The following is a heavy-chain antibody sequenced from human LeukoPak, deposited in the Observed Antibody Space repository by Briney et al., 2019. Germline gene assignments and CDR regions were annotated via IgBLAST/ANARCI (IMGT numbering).Heavy chain of an antibody. D-gene: IGHD3-10*01. CDR3: ARQIRGVVRGVVWRYYMDV. CDR2: IYYSGSP. CDR1: GGSISSSSYY. V-gene: IGHV4-39*01. J-gene: IGHJ6*03. Sequence: SETLSLTCTVSGGSISSSSYYWGWIRQPPGKGLEWIGSIYYSGSPYYNPSLKSRVTISVDTSKNQLSLKLSSVTAADTAVYYCARQIRGVVRGVVWRYYMDVWGKGTTVTISS.